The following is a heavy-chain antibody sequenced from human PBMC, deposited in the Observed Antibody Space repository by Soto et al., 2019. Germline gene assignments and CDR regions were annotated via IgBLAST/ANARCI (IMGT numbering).Heavy chain of an antibody. Sequence: SETLSLTCTVSGGSITSGDYYWSWIRQQPGKGLEWIGYKYFSGRAHYSPSLKSQLTISVDRSKNQFSLKLSSVTAADTAVYYCAAGGGLPRYYWGQGTLVTVSS. V-gene: IGHV4-31*01. CDR2: KYFSGRA. D-gene: IGHD5-12*01. J-gene: IGHJ4*02. CDR3: AAGGGLPRYY. CDR1: GGSITSGDYY.